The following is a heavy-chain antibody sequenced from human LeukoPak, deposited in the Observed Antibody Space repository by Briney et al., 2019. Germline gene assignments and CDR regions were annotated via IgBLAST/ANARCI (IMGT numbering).Heavy chain of an antibody. Sequence: PSETLSLTCTVSGGSISSSSYYWGWIRQPPGKGLEWIGSIYYSGSTYYNPSLKSRVTISVDTSKNQFSLKLSSVTAADTAVYYCARDSSSGWYHGLNYWGQGTLVTVSS. CDR2: IYYSGST. CDR1: GGSISSSSYY. D-gene: IGHD6-19*01. CDR3: ARDSSSGWYHGLNY. V-gene: IGHV4-39*07. J-gene: IGHJ4*02.